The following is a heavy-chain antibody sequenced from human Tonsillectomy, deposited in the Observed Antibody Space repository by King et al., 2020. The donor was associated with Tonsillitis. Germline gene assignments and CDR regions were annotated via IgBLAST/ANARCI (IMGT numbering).Heavy chain of an antibody. CDR1: GFTFSGSG. Sequence: VQLVESGGGVVQPGRSLRLSCAASGFTFSGSGMHWVRQAPGKGLEWVAGVPHDASGEYYADSVKGRFTIYRDNSKDTLYLQMSSLRSEDTAVYYCAKAGALGWFDPWGQGTLVTVSS. J-gene: IGHJ5*02. V-gene: IGHV3-30*18. CDR3: AKAGALGWFDP. D-gene: IGHD3-16*01. CDR2: VPHDASGE.